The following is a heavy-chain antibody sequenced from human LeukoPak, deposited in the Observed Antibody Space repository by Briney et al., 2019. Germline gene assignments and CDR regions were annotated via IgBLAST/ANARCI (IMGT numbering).Heavy chain of an antibody. D-gene: IGHD5-18*01. J-gene: IGHJ4*02. CDR1: GYTFTSYY. Sequence: ASVKVSCKASGYTFTSYYMHWVRQAPGQGLEWMGIINPSGGSRSYAQKFQGRVTMTRDTSKNQFSPKLSSVTAADTAVYYCARPRLKRSLAMGYFDYWGQGTLVTVSS. CDR2: INPSGGSR. V-gene: IGHV1-46*01. CDR3: ARPRLKRSLAMGYFDY.